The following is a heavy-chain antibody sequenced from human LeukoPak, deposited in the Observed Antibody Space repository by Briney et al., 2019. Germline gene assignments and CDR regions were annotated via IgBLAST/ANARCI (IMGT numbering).Heavy chain of an antibody. V-gene: IGHV3-7*03. D-gene: IGHD1-26*01. J-gene: IGHJ4*02. CDR2: IKRDGSEK. CDR3: AKDGSGSYPSCFDY. Sequence: GGSLRLSCAASGFTFNSYWRNWVRQAPGKGLEWVANIKRDGSEKYYVDSVKGRFTISRDNAKNSLDLQMNSLRAEDTAVYYCAKDGSGSYPSCFDYWGQGTLVTVSS. CDR1: GFTFNSYW.